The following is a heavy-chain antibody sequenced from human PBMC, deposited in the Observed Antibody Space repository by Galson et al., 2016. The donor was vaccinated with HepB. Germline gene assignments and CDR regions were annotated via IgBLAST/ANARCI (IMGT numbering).Heavy chain of an antibody. D-gene: IGHD3-10*01. J-gene: IGHJ6*02. CDR1: GFTVSNNY. V-gene: IGHV3-66*01. CDR2: IYSGGNT. CDR3: ARVRGEGTLYGMDV. Sequence: SLRLSCAASGFTVSNNYMSWVRQAPGKGLEWVSVIYSGGNTFYADSVKGRFTISRDTSKNTLYLQMNSLRAEDTAVYYCARVRGEGTLYGMDVWGQGTTVTVSS.